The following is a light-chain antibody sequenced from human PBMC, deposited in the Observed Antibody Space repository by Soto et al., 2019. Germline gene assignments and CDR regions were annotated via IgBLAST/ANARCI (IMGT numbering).Light chain of an antibody. Sequence: EIIMTQSPATLSVSPGERATLSCRASQSVSSYLAWYQQKPGQAPRLLIYDASNRATGIPARFSGSGSGTDFTLTISSLEPEDFAVYYCQQRSNWPTFGGGTKVDNK. CDR3: QQRSNWPT. CDR2: DAS. V-gene: IGKV3-11*01. J-gene: IGKJ4*01. CDR1: QSVSSY.